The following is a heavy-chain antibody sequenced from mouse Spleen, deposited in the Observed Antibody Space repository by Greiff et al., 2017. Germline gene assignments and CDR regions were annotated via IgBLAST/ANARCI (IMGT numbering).Heavy chain of an antibody. CDR2: IRSKSNNYAT. CDR1: GFSFNTYA. V-gene: IGHV10-1*01. Sequence: EVKLMESGGGLVQPKGSLKLSCAASGFSFNTYAMNWVRQAPGKGLEWVARIRSKSNNYATYYADSVKDRFTISRDDSESMLYLQMNNLKTEDTAMYYCVRGSGNYFAYWGQGTLVTVSA. CDR3: VRGSGNYFAY. J-gene: IGHJ3*01. D-gene: IGHD2-1*01.